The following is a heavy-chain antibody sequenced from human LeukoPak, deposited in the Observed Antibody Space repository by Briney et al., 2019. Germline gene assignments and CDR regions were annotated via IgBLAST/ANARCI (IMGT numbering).Heavy chain of an antibody. CDR3: AKDQGYSYYFLDY. J-gene: IGHJ4*02. CDR2: IKGKATST. V-gene: IGHV3-23*01. CDR1: GFTLNNPA. D-gene: IGHD5-18*01. Sequence: GGSLTLSCAASGFTLNNPAVSWARHPPGKGLEWVSGIKGKATSTYHPASVKGRLTISRDNSKNTLYLQRSSVRAEDTAIYYCAKDQGYSYYFLDYWGQGTLVTVSP.